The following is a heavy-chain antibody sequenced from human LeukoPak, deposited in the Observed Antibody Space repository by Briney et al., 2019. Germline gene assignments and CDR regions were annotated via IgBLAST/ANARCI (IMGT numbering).Heavy chain of an antibody. CDR3: ARGGYDILTGYYRYNWLDP. CDR2: IIPIFGTA. V-gene: IGHV1-69*01. CDR1: GGTFSSYA. D-gene: IGHD3-9*01. J-gene: IGHJ5*02. Sequence: SVKVSCKASGGTFSSYAISWVRQAPGQGLEWMGGIIPIFGTANYAQKLQGRVTITADESTSTAYMELSTLRSEDTAVYYCARGGYDILTGYYRYNWLDPWGQGTLVTVSS.